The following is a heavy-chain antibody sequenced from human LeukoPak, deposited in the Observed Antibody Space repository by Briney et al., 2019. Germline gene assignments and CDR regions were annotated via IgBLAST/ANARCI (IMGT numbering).Heavy chain of an antibody. J-gene: IGHJ4*02. D-gene: IGHD3-10*01. CDR2: INPNSGGT. V-gene: IGHV1-2*02. Sequence: GESLKISCKASGYTFTGYYMHWVRQAPGQGLEWMGWINPNSGGTNYAQKFQGRVTMTRDTSISTAYMELSRLRSDDTAVYYCARTYGSGSLDFDYWGQGTLVTVSS. CDR3: ARTYGSGSLDFDY. CDR1: GYTFTGYY.